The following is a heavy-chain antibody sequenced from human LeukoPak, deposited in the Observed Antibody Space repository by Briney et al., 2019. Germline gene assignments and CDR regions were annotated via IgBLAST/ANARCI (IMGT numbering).Heavy chain of an antibody. CDR3: AKDNGFSIGYPGNYFDY. CDR2: TVPFLGLT. Sequence: GASVKVSCKTSGGTFGHFAISWVRQAPGQGLEWMGRTVPFLGLTNYAQKFQGRVTLTAHTSTSTAFMELSSLRSEDTAVYYCAKDNGFSIGYPGNYFDYWGQGTLVTVSS. CDR1: GGTFGHFA. J-gene: IGHJ4*02. V-gene: IGHV1-69*04. D-gene: IGHD3-22*01.